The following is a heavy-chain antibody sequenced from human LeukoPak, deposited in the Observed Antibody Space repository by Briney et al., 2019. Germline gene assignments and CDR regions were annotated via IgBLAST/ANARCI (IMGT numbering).Heavy chain of an antibody. D-gene: IGHD3-9*01. Sequence: PGGSLRLSCAASGFIFGDYGMNWVRQAPGKGLESVSRISSSGYYTDYTDSVKGRFTISRDNAKNSLYLQMNSLRAEDTAVYYCARAGDILTGYSIYFDYWGQGTLVTVSS. CDR2: ISSSGYYT. V-gene: IGHV3-21*01. CDR3: ARAGDILTGYSIYFDY. J-gene: IGHJ4*02. CDR1: GFIFGDYG.